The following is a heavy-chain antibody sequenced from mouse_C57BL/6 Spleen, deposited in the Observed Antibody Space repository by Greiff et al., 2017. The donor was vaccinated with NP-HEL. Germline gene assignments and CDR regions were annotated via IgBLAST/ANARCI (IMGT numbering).Heavy chain of an antibody. J-gene: IGHJ4*01. CDR3: ARLDAMDY. Sequence: VQLQQPGAELVKPGASVKLSCKASGYTFTSYWMQWVKQRPGQGLEWIGEIDPSDSYTNYNQKFKGKATLTVDTSSSTAYMQLSSLTSEDSAVYYCARLDAMDYWGQGTSVTVSS. V-gene: IGHV1-50*01. CDR2: IDPSDSYT. CDR1: GYTFTSYW.